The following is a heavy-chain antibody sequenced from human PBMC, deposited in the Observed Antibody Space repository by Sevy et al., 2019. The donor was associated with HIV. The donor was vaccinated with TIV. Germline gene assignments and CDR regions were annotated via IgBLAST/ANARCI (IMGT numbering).Heavy chain of an antibody. Sequence: GGSLRLSCAASGFTFSSYWMHWVRQAPGKGLVWVSRVNSDGSSTSYADSVKGRVTKSRDNAKNKLYLQMNSQRAEDTAVYYCARGAAAGTFDYWGQGTLVTVSS. V-gene: IGHV3-74*01. D-gene: IGHD6-13*01. CDR1: GFTFSSYW. J-gene: IGHJ4*02. CDR3: ARGAAAGTFDY. CDR2: VNSDGSST.